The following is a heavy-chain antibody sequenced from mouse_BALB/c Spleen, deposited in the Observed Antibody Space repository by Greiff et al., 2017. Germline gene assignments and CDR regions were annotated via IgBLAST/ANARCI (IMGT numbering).Heavy chain of an antibody. D-gene: IGHD2-14*01. V-gene: IGHV5-12-1*01. Sequence: DVMLVESGGGLVKPGGSLKLSCAASGFAFSSYDMSWVRQTPEKRLEWVAYISSGGGSTYYPDTVKGRFTISRDNAKNTLYLQMSSLKSEDTAMYYCARQDRYSAMDYWGQGTSVTVSS. CDR1: GFAFSSYD. J-gene: IGHJ4*01. CDR2: ISSGGGST. CDR3: ARQDRYSAMDY.